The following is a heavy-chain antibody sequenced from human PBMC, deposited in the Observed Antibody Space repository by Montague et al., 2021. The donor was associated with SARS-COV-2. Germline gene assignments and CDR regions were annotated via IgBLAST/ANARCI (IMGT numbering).Heavy chain of an antibody. D-gene: IGHD2-2*01. CDR1: GASISSNTW. J-gene: IGHJ4*02. Sequence: SETLSLTCGVSGASISSNTWWNWVRQSPGKELEWIGEVLYTDYTNYNPSLKSRLTISLDKSKNQVSLRLTSVTAADTAVYYCATVARGCSATSCYLSSWGPGTLVTVSS. CDR3: ATVARGCSATSCYLSS. CDR2: VLYTDYT. V-gene: IGHV4-4*02.